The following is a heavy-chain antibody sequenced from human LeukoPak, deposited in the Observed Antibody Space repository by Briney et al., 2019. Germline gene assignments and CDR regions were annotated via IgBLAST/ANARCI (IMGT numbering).Heavy chain of an antibody. V-gene: IGHV1-2*02. CDR2: INPNSGGT. CDR1: GYTFTGYF. CDR3: ARDAYDCSSTSCYPYYYYYMDV. Sequence: ASVKVSYKASGYTFTGYFMHWVRQAPGQGLEWMGWINPNSGGTNYAQKFQGRVTITADESTSTAYMELSSLRSEDTAVYYCARDAYDCSSTSCYPYYYYYMDVWGKGTTVTVSS. D-gene: IGHD2-2*01. J-gene: IGHJ6*03.